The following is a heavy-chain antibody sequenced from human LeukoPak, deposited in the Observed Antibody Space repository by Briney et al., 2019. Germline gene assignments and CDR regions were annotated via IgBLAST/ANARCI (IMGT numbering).Heavy chain of an antibody. Sequence: PGGSLRLSCAASGFTFSSYAMHWVRQAPGKGLEWVGRIKSKFDGGTIDYAAPVKGRFFISRDDSKNTLYLQMNSLKTEDTAVYYCSTSWTTVVTLWDYWGPGTLVTVSS. J-gene: IGHJ4*02. CDR1: GFTFSSYA. D-gene: IGHD4-23*01. V-gene: IGHV3-15*01. CDR3: STSWTTVVTLWDY. CDR2: IKSKFDGGTI.